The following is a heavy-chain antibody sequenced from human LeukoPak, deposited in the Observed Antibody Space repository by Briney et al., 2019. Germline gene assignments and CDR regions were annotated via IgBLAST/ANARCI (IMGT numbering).Heavy chain of an antibody. V-gene: IGHV1-2*02. CDR2: INPNSGGT. J-gene: IGHJ6*03. Sequence: ASVKVSCKASGYTFTGYYMHWVRQAPGQGPEWMGWINPNSGGTNYAQKFQGRVTMTRDTSISTAYMELSRLRSDDTAVYYCASDVLRFLEWSSHAYYMDVWGKGTTVTVSS. D-gene: IGHD3-3*01. CDR1: GYTFTGYY. CDR3: ASDVLRFLEWSSHAYYMDV.